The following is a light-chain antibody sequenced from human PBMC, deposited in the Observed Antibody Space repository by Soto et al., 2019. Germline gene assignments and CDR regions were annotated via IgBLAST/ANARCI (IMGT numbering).Light chain of an antibody. J-gene: IGKJ5*01. CDR2: SES. Sequence: IVMTQSPATLSVPPGQSATLSGRASQSVTSSSLAWYQQKPGLDPRILIYSESSRATGIQDRFSGSGSGREFTLTISRLEPEDFAVYFCQPYGYLITLGTGKRVEIK. V-gene: IGKV3-20*01. CDR1: QSVTSSS. CDR3: QPYGYLIT.